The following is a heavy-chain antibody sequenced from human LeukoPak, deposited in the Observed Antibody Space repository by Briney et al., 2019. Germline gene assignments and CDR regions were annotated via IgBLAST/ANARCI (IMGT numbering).Heavy chain of an antibody. Sequence: GGSLRLSCAASGFTFSSYSMNWVSEAPGKGLEWVSYISSSSSSIYYADSVKGRFTISRDNAKNSLYLQMNSLRAEDTAVYYCARDGDSSGWYGVSSYFDYWGQGTLVTVSS. D-gene: IGHD6-19*01. CDR3: ARDGDSSGWYGVSSYFDY. V-gene: IGHV3-48*01. CDR2: ISSSSSSI. J-gene: IGHJ4*02. CDR1: GFTFSSYS.